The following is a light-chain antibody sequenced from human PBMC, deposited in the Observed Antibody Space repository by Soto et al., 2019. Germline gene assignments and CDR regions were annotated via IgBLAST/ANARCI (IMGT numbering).Light chain of an antibody. V-gene: IGLV1-44*01. Sequence: QSVLTQPPSASGTPGQRVTISCSGSSSNIGSHTVNWYQQLPGTAPKLLMYRNNQRPSGVPDRFSGSKSGTSASLAITGLQAEDEADYYCQSFDSSLSGWVFGGGTKLTVL. J-gene: IGLJ3*02. CDR3: QSFDSSLSGWV. CDR1: SSNIGSHT. CDR2: RNN.